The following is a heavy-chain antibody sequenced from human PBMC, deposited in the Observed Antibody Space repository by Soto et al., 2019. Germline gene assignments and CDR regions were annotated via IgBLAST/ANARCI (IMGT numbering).Heavy chain of an antibody. CDR3: ARGQAFTIFGVVTHRYFDY. D-gene: IGHD3-3*01. Sequence: QVQLVQSGAEVKKPGSSVKVSCKASGGTFSSYAISWVRQAPGQGLEWMGGIIPIFGTANYAQKFQGRVPITADESTSTAYMELSSLRSEDTAVYYCARGQAFTIFGVVTHRYFDYWGQGTLVTVSS. J-gene: IGHJ4*02. CDR2: IIPIFGTA. V-gene: IGHV1-69*12. CDR1: GGTFSSYA.